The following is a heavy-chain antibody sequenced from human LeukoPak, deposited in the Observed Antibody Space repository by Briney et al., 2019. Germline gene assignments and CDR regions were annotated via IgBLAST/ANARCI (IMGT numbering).Heavy chain of an antibody. D-gene: IGHD3-22*01. Sequence: PSETLSLTCTVSGASISSHYWSWIRQPPGKGLEWIGYVSDSGSTKYNPSLKSRVTISSDTSKNQFSLKLSSVTAADTALYYCARHIYDSGGYRIDYWGQGTLVTVSS. CDR3: ARHIYDSGGYRIDY. CDR2: VSDSGST. CDR1: GASISSHY. V-gene: IGHV4-59*08. J-gene: IGHJ4*02.